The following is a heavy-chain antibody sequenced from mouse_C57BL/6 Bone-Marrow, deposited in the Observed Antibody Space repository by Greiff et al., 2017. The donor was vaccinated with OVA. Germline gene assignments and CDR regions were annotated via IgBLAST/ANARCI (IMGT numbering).Heavy chain of an antibody. CDR1: GYTFTSYW. D-gene: IGHD2-10*02. V-gene: IGHV1-69*01. CDR3: ARTYGDY. J-gene: IGHJ4*01. CDR2: IDPSDSYT. Sequence: QVQLQQPGAELVMPGASVKLSCKASGYTFTSYWMHWVKQRPGQGLEWIGEIDPSDSYTNYNQKFKGKSTLTVDKSSSTAYMQLSSLTAEDSAVYYCARTYGDYWGKGTSVTVSS.